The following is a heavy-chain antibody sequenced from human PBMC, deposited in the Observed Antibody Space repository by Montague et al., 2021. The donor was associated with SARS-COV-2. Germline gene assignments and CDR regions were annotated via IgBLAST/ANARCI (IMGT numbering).Heavy chain of an antibody. CDR2: IYTSGSS. D-gene: IGHD1-26*01. CDR3: ARVGLVGDSTSLFDK. J-gene: IGHJ4*02. CDR1: GGSISKYY. V-gene: IGHV4-4*07. Sequence: SETLSLTCSVSGGSISKYYWAWIRQPAGKGPEWIGRIYTSGSSNYNPSLTGRAAMSIDSPKNEFSLRLTSVTAADTAVYYCARVGLVGDSTSLFDKWGQGALVTVSS.